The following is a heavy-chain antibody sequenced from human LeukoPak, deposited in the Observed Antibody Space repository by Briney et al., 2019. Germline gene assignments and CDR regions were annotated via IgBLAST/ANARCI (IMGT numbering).Heavy chain of an antibody. D-gene: IGHD1-26*01. Sequence: GASVKVSCKASGYTFTGYYMHWVRQAPGQGLEWMGWINPNSGGTNYAQKFQGRVTMTRDTSISTAYMELSRLRSDDPAVYYCARVGDGGSYSQIGYWGQGTLVTVSS. V-gene: IGHV1-2*02. CDR1: GYTFTGYY. CDR2: INPNSGGT. J-gene: IGHJ4*02. CDR3: ARVGDGGSYSQIGY.